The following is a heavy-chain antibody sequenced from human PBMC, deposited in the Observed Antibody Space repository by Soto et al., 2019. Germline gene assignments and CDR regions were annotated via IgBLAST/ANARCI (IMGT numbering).Heavy chain of an antibody. J-gene: IGHJ3*02. CDR2: TSYDGGNK. CDR3: AKIPHSSSWYLDAFDI. D-gene: IGHD6-13*01. V-gene: IGHV3-30*04. Sequence: PGGSLRLSCAASGFTFSTYAMHWVRQAPGKGLEWVAVTSYDGGNKYYADSVKGRFTISRDNSKKTLYLQMNSLRAEDTAVYYCAKIPHSSSWYLDAFDIWGQGTMVTVSS. CDR1: GFTFSTYA.